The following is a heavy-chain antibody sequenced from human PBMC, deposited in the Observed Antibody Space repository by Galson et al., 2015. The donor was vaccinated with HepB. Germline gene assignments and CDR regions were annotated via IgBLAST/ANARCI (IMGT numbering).Heavy chain of an antibody. Sequence: LSLTCTVSGGSISSSYWSWIRQPPGKGLEWIGFIYYSGNTNYNPSLKSRVTISADTSNNQFSLKLSSVTATDTAVYYCARVVVKPGDPHLYGMDVWGQGTTVTVSS. V-gene: IGHV4-59*08. CDR3: ARVVVKPGDPHLYGMDV. J-gene: IGHJ6*02. CDR2: IYYSGNT. CDR1: GGSISSSY. D-gene: IGHD2-2*01.